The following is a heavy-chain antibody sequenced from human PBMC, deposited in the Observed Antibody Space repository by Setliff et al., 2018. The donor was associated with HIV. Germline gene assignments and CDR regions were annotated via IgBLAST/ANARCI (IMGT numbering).Heavy chain of an antibody. D-gene: IGHD3-3*01. Sequence: NPSETLSLTCTVSGGSISSYYWSWIRQPPGKVLEWIGYIYYSGSTNYNPSLKSRVTISVDTSKNQFSLKLSSVIAADTAVYYCARIFGDQGYYYGMDVWGQGTTVTVSS. J-gene: IGHJ6*02. CDR1: GGSISSYY. CDR2: IYYSGST. CDR3: ARIFGDQGYYYGMDV. V-gene: IGHV4-59*01.